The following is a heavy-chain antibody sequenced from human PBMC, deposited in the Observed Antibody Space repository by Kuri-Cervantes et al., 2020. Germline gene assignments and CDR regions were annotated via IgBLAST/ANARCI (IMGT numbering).Heavy chain of an antibody. CDR2: IYHSGST. V-gene: IGHV4-30-2*01. CDR1: GGSISSGGYS. J-gene: IGHJ4*02. CDR3: ARGGGVGATGLDYFDY. D-gene: IGHD1-26*01. Sequence: SQTLSLTCAVSGGSISSGGYSWSWIRQPPGKGLEWIGYIYHSGSTYYNPSLKSRVTIPVDTSKNQFSLKLSSVTAADTAVYYCARGGGVGATGLDYFDYWGQGTLVTVSS.